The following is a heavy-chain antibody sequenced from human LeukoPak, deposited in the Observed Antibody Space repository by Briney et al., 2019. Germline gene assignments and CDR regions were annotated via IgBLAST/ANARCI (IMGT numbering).Heavy chain of an antibody. CDR2: ISGSGGST. J-gene: IGHJ4*02. Sequence: GGSPRLSCAASGFTFSSYAMSWVRQAPGKGLEWVSAISGSGGSTYYADSVKGRFTISRDNSKNTLYLQMNSLRAEDTAVYYCAKAAMAYYGSGSYYRFPYWGQGTLVTVSS. CDR1: GFTFSSYA. CDR3: AKAAMAYYGSGSYYRFPY. V-gene: IGHV3-23*01. D-gene: IGHD3-10*01.